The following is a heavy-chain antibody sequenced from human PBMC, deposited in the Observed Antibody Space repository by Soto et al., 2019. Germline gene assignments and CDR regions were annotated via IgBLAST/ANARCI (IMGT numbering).Heavy chain of an antibody. J-gene: IGHJ4*02. CDR3: ARRRYSGYVDY. V-gene: IGHV5-51*01. Sequence: PGESLKISCQASGYTFSKYWIAWVRQMPGKGLEYVGIVYPGDSDTRYSPSFQGQVTISVDTSTSTAYMQWNSLKASDTAMYYCARRRYSGYVDYWGQGTLVTVSS. D-gene: IGHD1-26*01. CDR1: GYTFSKYW. CDR2: VYPGDSDT.